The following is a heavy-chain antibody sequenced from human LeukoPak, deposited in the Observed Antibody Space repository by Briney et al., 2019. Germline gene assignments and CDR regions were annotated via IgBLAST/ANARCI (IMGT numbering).Heavy chain of an antibody. D-gene: IGHD1-26*01. CDR2: IYYSGST. V-gene: IGHV4-31*03. CDR1: GGSISSGGYY. Sequence: SQTLSLTCTVSGGSISSGGYYWSWSRQHPGKGLEWIGYIYYSGSTYYNPSLESRVTISVDTSKNQFSLKLSSVTAADTAVYYCARDSFLVGVVDYWGQGTLVTVSS. J-gene: IGHJ4*02. CDR3: ARDSFLVGVVDY.